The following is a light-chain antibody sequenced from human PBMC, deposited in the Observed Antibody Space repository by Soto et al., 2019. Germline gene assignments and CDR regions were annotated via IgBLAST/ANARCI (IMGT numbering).Light chain of an antibody. V-gene: IGLV2-14*03. CDR3: CSYTSSNTRQLV. CDR1: SIDVGGYNY. Sequence: QSALTQPASVSGSPGQSITISCTGTSIDVGGYNYVSWYQQHPGKAPKFMIYDVSNRPSGVSNRFSGSKSGNTASLTISGLQAEDEADYYCCSYTSSNTRQLVFGTGTKLTV. J-gene: IGLJ1*01. CDR2: DVS.